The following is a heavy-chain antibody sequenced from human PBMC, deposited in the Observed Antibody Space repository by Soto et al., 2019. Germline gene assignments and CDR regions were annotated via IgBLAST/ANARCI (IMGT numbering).Heavy chain of an antibody. D-gene: IGHD5-18*01. Sequence: PSETLSLTCTVSGGSISSYYWSWIRRPPGKGLEWIGYIYYNGSTNYNPSLKSRVTISVDTSKNQFSLKLRSVTAADTAVYYCAREYTPMAYNWFDPWGQGTLVTVS. CDR2: IYYNGST. V-gene: IGHV4-59*01. CDR1: GGSISSYY. J-gene: IGHJ5*02. CDR3: AREYTPMAYNWFDP.